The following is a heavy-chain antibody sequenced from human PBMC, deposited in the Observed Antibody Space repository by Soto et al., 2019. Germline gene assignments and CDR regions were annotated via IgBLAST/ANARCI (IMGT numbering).Heavy chain of an antibody. J-gene: IGHJ3*02. CDR2: INPNSGGT. D-gene: IGHD6-19*01. CDR1: GYTFTGYY. V-gene: IGHV1-2*04. Sequence: ASVKVSCKASGYTFTGYYMHWVRQAPGQGLEWMGWINPNSGGTNYAQKFQGWVTMTRDTSISTAYMELSRLRSGDTAVYYCARDMGIAVAGHAFDIWGQGTMVTVSS. CDR3: ARDMGIAVAGHAFDI.